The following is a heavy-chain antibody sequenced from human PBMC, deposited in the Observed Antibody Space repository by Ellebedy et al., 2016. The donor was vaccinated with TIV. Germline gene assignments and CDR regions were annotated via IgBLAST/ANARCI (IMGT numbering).Heavy chain of an antibody. CDR2: IDPSDSYT. V-gene: IGHV5-10-1*01. CDR1: GYSFTSYW. CDR3: ARHEGIAVDGTSIGY. J-gene: IGHJ4*02. D-gene: IGHD6-19*01. Sequence: PGGSLRLSCKGSGYSFTSYWISWVRQMPGKGLEWMWRIDPSDSYTNYSPSFQGHVTISADKSISTAYLQWSSLKASDTAMYYCARHEGIAVDGTSIGYWGQGTLVTVSS.